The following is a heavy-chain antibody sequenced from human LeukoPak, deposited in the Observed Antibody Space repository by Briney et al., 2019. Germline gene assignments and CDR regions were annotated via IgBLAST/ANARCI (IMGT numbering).Heavy chain of an antibody. V-gene: IGHV1-24*01. CDR1: GYTLTELS. CDR3: ATEGYSYGRRVYYYGMDV. Sequence: ASVKVSCMVSGYTLTELSLHWLRQAPGKGLEWVGGCDPEDGETIYAQKFQGRVTMTEDTSTDTAYMELSSLRSEDTAVYYCATEGYSYGRRVYYYGMDVWGQGTTVTVSS. J-gene: IGHJ6*02. D-gene: IGHD5-18*01. CDR2: CDPEDGET.